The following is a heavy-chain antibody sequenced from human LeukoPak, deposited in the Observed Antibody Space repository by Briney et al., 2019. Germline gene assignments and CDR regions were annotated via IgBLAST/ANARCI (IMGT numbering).Heavy chain of an antibody. J-gene: IGHJ4*02. V-gene: IGHV4-4*09. CDR2: IYTSGST. D-gene: IGHD6-25*01. CDR3: ARQAGRGLDY. CDR1: GGSISSYY. Sequence: SETLSLTCTVSGGSISSYYWTWIRQPPGKGLEWIGYIYTSGSTNYNPSLKSRVTISVDTSKNQFSLKLSSVTAADTAVYYCARQAGRGLDYWGQGTLVTVSS.